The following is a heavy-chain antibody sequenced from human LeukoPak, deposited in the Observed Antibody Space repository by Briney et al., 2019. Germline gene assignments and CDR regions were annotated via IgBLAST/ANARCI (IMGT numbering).Heavy chain of an antibody. CDR2: ISSSGSNV. Sequence: PGGSLRLSCAASGFTFSDYYMNWIRQRPGMGLELVSYISSSGSNVYYAYSVKGRFTISRDNAKNSLYLQMNSLRAEDTAVYYCARVYNWNYYYHMDVWGKGTTVTVSS. CDR3: ARVYNWNYYYHMDV. J-gene: IGHJ6*03. D-gene: IGHD1-20*01. V-gene: IGHV3-11*01. CDR1: GFTFSDYY.